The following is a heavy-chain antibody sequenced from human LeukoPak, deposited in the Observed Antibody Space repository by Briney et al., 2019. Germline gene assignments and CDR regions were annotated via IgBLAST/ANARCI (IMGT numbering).Heavy chain of an antibody. CDR1: GGSISSGDYY. D-gene: IGHD3-3*01. J-gene: IGHJ4*02. CDR3: ASNDFWSGYRFDY. Sequence: PSETLSLTCTVSGGSISSGDYYWRWIRQPPGTGLEWIGYIYYSGSTYYNPSLKSRVTISVDTSKNQFSLKLSSVTAADTAVYYCASNDFWSGYRFDYWGQGTLVTVSS. V-gene: IGHV4-30-4*08. CDR2: IYYSGST.